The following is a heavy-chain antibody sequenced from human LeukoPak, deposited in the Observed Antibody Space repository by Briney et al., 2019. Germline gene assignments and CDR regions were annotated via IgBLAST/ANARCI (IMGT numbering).Heavy chain of an antibody. V-gene: IGHV4-34*01. CDR2: INHSGST. J-gene: IGHJ2*01. CDR3: ARGGWYFDL. Sequence: SETLSLACAVYGGSFSGYYWSWIRQPPGKGLEWIGEINHSGSTNYNPSLKSRVTISVDTSKNQFSLKLSSVTAADTAVNYCARGGWYFDLWGRGTLVTVSS. CDR1: GGSFSGYY.